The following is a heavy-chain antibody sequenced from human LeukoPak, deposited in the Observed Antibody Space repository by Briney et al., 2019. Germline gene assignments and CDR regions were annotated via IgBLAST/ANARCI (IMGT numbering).Heavy chain of an antibody. CDR3: ARGGGPAAMEVGHY. Sequence: SVKVSCKASGGTFSSYAISWVRQAPGQGLEWMGGFIPIFGTANYAQKFQGRVTITADESTSTAYMELSSLRSEDTAVYYCARGGGPAAMEVGHYWGQGTLVTVSS. CDR1: GGTFSSYA. CDR2: FIPIFGTA. J-gene: IGHJ4*02. V-gene: IGHV1-69*01. D-gene: IGHD2-2*01.